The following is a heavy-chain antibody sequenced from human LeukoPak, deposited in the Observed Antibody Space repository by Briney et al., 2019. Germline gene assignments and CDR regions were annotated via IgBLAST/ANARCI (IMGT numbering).Heavy chain of an antibody. CDR3: ARAGRKSRGVDLVRKKETGYYYYMDV. D-gene: IGHD3-10*02. V-gene: IGHV3-7*01. CDR2: IKQDGSEK. CDR1: GFTFSNAW. J-gene: IGHJ6*03. Sequence: GGSLRLSCAASGFTFSNAWMSWVRQAPGKGLEWVANIKQDGSEKYYVDSVKGRFTISRDNAKNSLYLQMNSLRAEDTAVYYCARAGRKSRGVDLVRKKETGYYYYMDVWGKGTTVTVSS.